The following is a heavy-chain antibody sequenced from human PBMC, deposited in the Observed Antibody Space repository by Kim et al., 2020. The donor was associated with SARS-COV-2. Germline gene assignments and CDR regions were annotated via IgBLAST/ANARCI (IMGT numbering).Heavy chain of an antibody. V-gene: IGHV3-74*01. J-gene: IGHJ6*02. Sequence: GGSLRLSCAASGFTFSSYWMHWVRQAPGKGLVWVSRINSDGSSTSYADSVKGRFTISRDNAKNTLYLQMNSLRAEDTAVYYCAREGIAAAGNNYYYYYGMDVWGQGTTVTVSS. D-gene: IGHD6-13*01. CDR1: GFTFSSYW. CDR3: AREGIAAAGNNYYYYYGMDV. CDR2: INSDGSST.